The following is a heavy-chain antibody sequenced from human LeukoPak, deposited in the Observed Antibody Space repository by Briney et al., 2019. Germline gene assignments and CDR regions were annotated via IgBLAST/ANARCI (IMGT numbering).Heavy chain of an antibody. CDR3: ARKGPEHLPTYFDH. CDR1: GDSINSDY. Sequence: SETLSLTCTVSGDSINSDYWNWIRQSPGQGLEWIGYIWPSGSTNYNPSLSGRVAISLDKSRNHFTLMVTAVTAADTAFYYCARKGPEHLPTYFDHWGRGILVTVSS. J-gene: IGHJ4*02. CDR2: IWPSGST. V-gene: IGHV4-4*08. D-gene: IGHD2-21*01.